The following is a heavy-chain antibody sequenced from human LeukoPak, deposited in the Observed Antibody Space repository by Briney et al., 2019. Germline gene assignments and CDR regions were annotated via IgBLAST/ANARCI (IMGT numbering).Heavy chain of an antibody. J-gene: IGHJ6*02. CDR3: AKDGFGEFHYYYYGMDV. V-gene: IGHV3-30*02. CDR1: GFTFSSYG. Sequence: GGSLRLSCAASGFTFSSYGMHWVRQAPGKGLEWVAFIRYDGSNKYYADSVKGRFTISRDNSKNTLYLQMNSLRAEDTAVYYCAKDGFGEFHYYYYGMDVWGQGTTVTVSS. D-gene: IGHD3-10*01. CDR2: IRYDGSNK.